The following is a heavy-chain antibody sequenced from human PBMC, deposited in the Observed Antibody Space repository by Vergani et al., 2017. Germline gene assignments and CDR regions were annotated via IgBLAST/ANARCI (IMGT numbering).Heavy chain of an antibody. Sequence: EVQLVESGGGLVQPGRSLRLSCAASGFTFDDYAMHWVRQAPGKGLEWVSGISWNSGSIGYADSVKGRFTISRDNAKNSLYLQMNSLRAEDTALYYCAKGAIAAAGTGAFDIWGQGTMVTVSS. CDR3: AKGAIAAAGTGAFDI. V-gene: IGHV3-9*01. D-gene: IGHD6-13*01. CDR2: ISWNSGSI. CDR1: GFTFDDYA. J-gene: IGHJ3*02.